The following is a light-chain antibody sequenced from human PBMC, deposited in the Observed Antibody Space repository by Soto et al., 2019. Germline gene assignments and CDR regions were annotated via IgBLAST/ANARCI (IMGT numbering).Light chain of an antibody. CDR2: AAS. Sequence: EIVLTQSPGTLSLSPGERATLSCRASQTIRSSYLAWYQQKPGQAPRLLIYAASTRATGIPDRFSGSGSGTDFTLTINRLELEDFAVYFCQQFGGSPLFTFGPGTKVDIK. J-gene: IGKJ3*01. CDR3: QQFGGSPLFT. CDR1: QTIRSSY. V-gene: IGKV3-20*01.